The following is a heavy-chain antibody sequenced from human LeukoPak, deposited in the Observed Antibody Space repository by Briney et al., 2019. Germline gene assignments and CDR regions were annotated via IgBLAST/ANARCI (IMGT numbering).Heavy chain of an antibody. CDR2: IYYSGST. CDR1: GGSVSSGSYY. Sequence: ASETLSLTCTVSGGSVSSGSYYWSWIRQPPGKGLGWIGYIYYSGSTNYNPSLKSRVTISVDTSKNQFSLKLSSVTAADTAVYYCARSWAVAGTNNWFDPWGQGTLVTVSS. J-gene: IGHJ5*02. D-gene: IGHD6-19*01. V-gene: IGHV4-61*01. CDR3: ARSWAVAGTNNWFDP.